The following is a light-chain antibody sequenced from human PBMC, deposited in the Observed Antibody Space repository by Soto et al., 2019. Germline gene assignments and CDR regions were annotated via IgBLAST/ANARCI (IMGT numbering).Light chain of an antibody. J-gene: IGLJ3*02. CDR3: GADHGSGSHFVEEV. CDR2: VGTGGIVG. CDR1: SGYSNYK. Sequence: QTVVTQPPSASASLGASVTLTCTLSSGYSNYKVDWYQQSPGKGPRFVMRVGTGGIVGSKGDGIPDRFSVLGSGLNRYLTIKNIQEEDESDYHCGADHGSGSHFVEEVFGGGTTVTVL. V-gene: IGLV9-49*01.